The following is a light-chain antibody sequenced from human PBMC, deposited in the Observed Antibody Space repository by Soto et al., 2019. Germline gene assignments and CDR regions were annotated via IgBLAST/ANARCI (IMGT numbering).Light chain of an antibody. CDR2: GAS. CDR1: QTVSSIS. CDR3: QQDESSRT. Sequence: EIVLTQSPGTLSLSPGERATLSCRASQTVSSISLAWYQQKPGQAPRLLIYGASTRATGIPARFSGSGSGTAFTLTIRRLEPEDFAMYYCQQDESSRTFGQGTKVEMK. J-gene: IGKJ1*01. V-gene: IGKV3-20*01.